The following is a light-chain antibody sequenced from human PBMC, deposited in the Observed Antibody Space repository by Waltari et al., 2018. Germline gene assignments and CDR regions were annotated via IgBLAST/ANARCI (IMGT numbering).Light chain of an antibody. CDR3: QQYNNWPYT. V-gene: IGKV3-15*01. CDR2: GAS. CDR1: QSVSSN. Sequence: DIVMTQSPATLSVSPGERATLSCRASQSVSSNLAWYQQKPGQAPRLLIYGASTRATGIPARFSGSGSGTEFTLTISSLQSEDFGVYYCQQYNNWPYTFGQGTKLEI. J-gene: IGKJ2*01.